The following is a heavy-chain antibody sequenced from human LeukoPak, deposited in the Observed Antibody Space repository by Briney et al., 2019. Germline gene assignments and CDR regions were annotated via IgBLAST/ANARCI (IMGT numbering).Heavy chain of an antibody. J-gene: IGHJ4*02. V-gene: IGHV3-74*01. Sequence: PGGSLRLSCAASGFTFSNYWMYWVRQAPGKGLVWVSSIKSDGRSTNYADSVKGRFTISRDNAKNTLFLQMNSLRAEDTAVYYCVRDWSSSFDYWGQGTLVTVSS. D-gene: IGHD2-8*02. CDR3: VRDWSSSFDY. CDR1: GFTFSNYW. CDR2: IKSDGRST.